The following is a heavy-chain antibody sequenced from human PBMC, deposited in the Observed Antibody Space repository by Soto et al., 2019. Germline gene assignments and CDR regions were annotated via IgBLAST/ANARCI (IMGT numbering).Heavy chain of an antibody. CDR3: ARAPYYYDSSGYYT. D-gene: IGHD3-22*01. Sequence: ASVKVSCKASGGTFSSYAISWVRQAPGQGLEWMGGIIPIFGTANYAQKFQGRVTITADKSTSTAYMELSSLRSEDTAVYYCARAPYYYDSSGYYTWGQGTLVTVSS. J-gene: IGHJ4*02. CDR1: GGTFSSYA. CDR2: IIPIFGTA. V-gene: IGHV1-69*06.